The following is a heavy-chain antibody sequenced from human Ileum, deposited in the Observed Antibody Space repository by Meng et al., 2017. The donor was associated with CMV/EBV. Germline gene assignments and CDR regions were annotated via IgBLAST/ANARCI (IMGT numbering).Heavy chain of an antibody. Sequence: QLQRIQAGAEVKRPGASVKVSCKASGYTFTARYIHWVRQAPGQGPDCLGWINPKDGDTDYTESFQGRVTLTRDTSITTAYMELRSLRSDDTAVYYCARVPPSTMIVVVTDYWGQGTLVTVSS. CDR2: INPKDGDT. CDR3: ARVPPSTMIVVVTDY. D-gene: IGHD3-22*01. V-gene: IGHV1-2*02. J-gene: IGHJ4*02. CDR1: GYTFTARY.